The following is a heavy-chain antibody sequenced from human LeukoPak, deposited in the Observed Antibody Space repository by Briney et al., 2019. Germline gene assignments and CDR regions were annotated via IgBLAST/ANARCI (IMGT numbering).Heavy chain of an antibody. V-gene: IGHV1-69*06. Sequence: GASVKVSCKASGGTFSSYAISWVRQAPGQGLEWMGGIIPIFGTANYAQKFQGRVTITADKSTSTAYMELSSLRSEDTAVYYCARGLRRVLTALDGFWGQGTLVTVSS. CDR1: GGTFSSYA. J-gene: IGHJ4*02. CDR3: ARGLRRVLTALDGF. CDR2: IIPIFGTA. D-gene: IGHD2-21*02.